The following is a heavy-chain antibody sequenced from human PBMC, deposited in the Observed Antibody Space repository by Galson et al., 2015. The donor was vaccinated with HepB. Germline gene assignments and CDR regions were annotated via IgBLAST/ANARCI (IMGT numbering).Heavy chain of an antibody. CDR3: AREGGIYGDYDAFDI. V-gene: IGHV1-8*01. D-gene: IGHD4-17*01. J-gene: IGHJ3*02. CDR1: GYTFTSYD. CDR2: MNPNSGNT. Sequence: SVKVSCKASGYTFTSYDINWVRQATGQGLEWMGWMNPNSGNTGYAQKFQGRVTMTRNTSISTAYMELSSLRSEDTALYYCAREGGIYGDYDAFDIWGQGTMVTVSS.